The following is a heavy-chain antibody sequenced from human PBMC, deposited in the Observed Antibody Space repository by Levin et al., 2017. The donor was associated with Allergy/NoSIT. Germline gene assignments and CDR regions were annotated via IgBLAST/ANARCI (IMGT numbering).Heavy chain of an antibody. D-gene: IGHD4-17*01. CDR1: GGTFSSYA. Sequence: ASVKVSCKASGGTFSSYAISWVRQAPGQGLEWMGGIIPIFGTANYAQKFQGRVTITADESTSTAYMELSSLRSEDTAVYYCARYRYGSDYGDYVNFDYWGQGTLVTVSS. CDR3: ARYRYGSDYGDYVNFDY. CDR2: IIPIFGTA. V-gene: IGHV1-69*13. J-gene: IGHJ4*02.